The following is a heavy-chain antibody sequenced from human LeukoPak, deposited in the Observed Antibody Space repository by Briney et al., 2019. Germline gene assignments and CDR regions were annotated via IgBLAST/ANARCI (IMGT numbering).Heavy chain of an antibody. V-gene: IGHV4-39*02. J-gene: IGHJ6*03. D-gene: IGHD3-3*01. Sequence: SETLSLTCTVSGGSISSSRYNWAWIRQSPGKGLEWTGSIFHRGTTYYNPSLKSRVTLSLDTSNNHFSVTLRSVTAADTAVYYCAREPHITIFGASGAENYYYMDVWGKGTTVTVSS. CDR3: AREPHITIFGASGAENYYYMDV. CDR1: GGSISSSRYN. CDR2: IFHRGTT.